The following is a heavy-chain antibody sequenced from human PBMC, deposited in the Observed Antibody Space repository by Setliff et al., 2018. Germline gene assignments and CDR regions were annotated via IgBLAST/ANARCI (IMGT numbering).Heavy chain of an antibody. D-gene: IGHD2-15*01. CDR1: GFTFSSYG. Sequence: PGGSLRLSCAGSGFTFSSYGMHWVRQAPGKGLEWVAVISYDGSNKYYADSVKGRFTISRDNAKSTLYLQMNSLRADDTAVYYCAGTCSGSGCYAGLESWGQGTPVTVSS. CDR2: ISYDGSNK. V-gene: IGHV3-30*03. CDR3: AGTCSGSGCYAGLES. J-gene: IGHJ4*02.